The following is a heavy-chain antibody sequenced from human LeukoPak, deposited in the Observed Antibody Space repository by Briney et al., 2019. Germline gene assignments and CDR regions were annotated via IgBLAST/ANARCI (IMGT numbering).Heavy chain of an antibody. CDR1: AFTVSSNY. D-gene: IGHD3-10*01. CDR2: IYSGGST. CDR3: ARELTGGSGTYSIPDAFDI. V-gene: IGHV3-53*01. Sequence: GGSLRLSCAAFAFTVSSNYMNWVRQAPGKGLEWVSVIYSGGSTSYADSVKGRFTISRDNSKNTVYLQMNSLRAEDTAVYYCARELTGGSGTYSIPDAFDIWGQGTMVTVSS. J-gene: IGHJ3*02.